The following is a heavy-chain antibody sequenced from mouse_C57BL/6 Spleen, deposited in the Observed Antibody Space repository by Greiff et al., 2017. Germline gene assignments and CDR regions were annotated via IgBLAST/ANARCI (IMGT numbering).Heavy chain of an antibody. Sequence: EVKLVESGPELVKPGASVKISCKASGYSFTGYYMNWVKQSPEKSLEWIGEINPSTGGTTYNQKFKAKATLTVDKSSSTAYMQLKSLTSEDSAVYYCARDRDYGSSFFAYWGQGTLVTVSA. CDR3: ARDRDYGSSFFAY. V-gene: IGHV1-42*01. J-gene: IGHJ3*01. D-gene: IGHD1-1*01. CDR1: GYSFTGYY. CDR2: INPSTGGT.